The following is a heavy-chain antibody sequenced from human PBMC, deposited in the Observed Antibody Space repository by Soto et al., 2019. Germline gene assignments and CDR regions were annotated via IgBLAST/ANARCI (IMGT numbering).Heavy chain of an antibody. CDR1: GGSISSGGYY. Sequence: PSETLSLTCTVSGGSISSGGYYWSWIRQHPGKGLEWIGYIYYSGSTYYNPSLKSRVTISVDTSKNQFSLKLSSVTAADTAVYYYAGDYYGSGSYYLPLDVWGQGTTVTVSS. J-gene: IGHJ6*02. CDR2: IYYSGST. V-gene: IGHV4-31*03. CDR3: AGDYYGSGSYYLPLDV. D-gene: IGHD3-10*01.